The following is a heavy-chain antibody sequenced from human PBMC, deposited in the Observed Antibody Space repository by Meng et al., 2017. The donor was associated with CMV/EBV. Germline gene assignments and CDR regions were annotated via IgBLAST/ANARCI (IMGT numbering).Heavy chain of an antibody. Sequence: LSLTCSASGFTFSSYWMSWVRQAPGKGLEWVANIKQDGSEKYYVDSVKGRFTISRDNAKNSLYLQMNSLRAEDTAVYYCARDFGPYCTNGVCYTRFDYWGQGTLVTVSS. CDR3: ARDFGPYCTNGVCYTRFDY. J-gene: IGHJ4*02. V-gene: IGHV3-7*01. CDR1: GFTFSSYW. CDR2: IKQDGSEK. D-gene: IGHD2-8*01.